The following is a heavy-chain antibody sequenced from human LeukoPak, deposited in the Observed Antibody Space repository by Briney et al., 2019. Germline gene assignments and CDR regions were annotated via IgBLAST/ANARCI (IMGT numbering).Heavy chain of an antibody. V-gene: IGHV4-30-4*01. CDR3: ARDNDGLDV. J-gene: IGHJ6*02. Sequence: SEPLSLTCTVSGGSINSGEFYWTWLRQSPGKGLEWIGCFTYSGSTYYNPSLRSRPTISVDTSKNEFSLKLRSMTAADTAVYYCARDNDGLDVWGQGTSVTVSS. CDR2: FTYSGST. CDR1: GGSINSGEFY.